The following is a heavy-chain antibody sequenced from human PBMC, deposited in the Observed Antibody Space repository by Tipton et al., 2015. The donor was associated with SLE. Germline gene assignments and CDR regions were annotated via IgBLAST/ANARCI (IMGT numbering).Heavy chain of an antibody. CDR1: GFTFSDYY. J-gene: IGHJ4*02. CDR2: ISGSGGST. D-gene: IGHD6-13*01. V-gene: IGHV3-23*01. CDR3: ANERLYGVAAAWYFDY. Sequence: SLRLSCAASGFTFSDYYMSWIRQAPGKGLEWVSAISGSGGSTYYADSVKGRFTISRDNSKNTLYLQMNSLRAEDTAVYYCANERLYGVAAAWYFDYWGQGTLVTVSS.